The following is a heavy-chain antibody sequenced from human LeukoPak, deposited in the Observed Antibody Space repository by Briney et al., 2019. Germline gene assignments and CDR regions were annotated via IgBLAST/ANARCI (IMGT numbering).Heavy chain of an antibody. J-gene: IGHJ4*02. CDR1: GGSISSSSYY. Sequence: SETLSLTCTVSGGSISSSSYYWGWIRQPPGKGLEWIGSIYYSGSTYYNPSLKSRVTISVDTSKNQFSLKLSSVTAADTAVYYCAGSTNRNYVRQFSSDYWGQGTVVTVSS. V-gene: IGHV4-39*01. CDR2: IYYSGST. D-gene: IGHD1-7*01. CDR3: AGSTNRNYVRQFSSDY.